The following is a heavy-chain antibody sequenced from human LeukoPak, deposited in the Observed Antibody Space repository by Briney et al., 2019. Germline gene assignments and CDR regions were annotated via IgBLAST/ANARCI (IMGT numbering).Heavy chain of an antibody. J-gene: IGHJ6*03. CDR1: GYTFTGYY. Sequence: ASVKVSCKASGYTFTGYYMHWVRQAPGQGLEWMGWINPNSGGTNYAQKFQGRVTMTRDTSTSTVYMELSSLRSEDTAVYYCARDHRGSVLAAMGRSYYYYMDVWGKGTTVTISS. V-gene: IGHV1-2*02. D-gene: IGHD2-2*01. CDR3: ARDHRGSVLAAMGRSYYYYMDV. CDR2: INPNSGGT.